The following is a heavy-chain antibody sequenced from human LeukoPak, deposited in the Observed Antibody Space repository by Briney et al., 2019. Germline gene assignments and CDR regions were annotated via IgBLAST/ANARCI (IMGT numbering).Heavy chain of an antibody. CDR3: ARDKAPRYTYGLGH. CDR1: GYTFITYG. D-gene: IGHD5-18*01. V-gene: IGHV1-18*01. CDR2: ISPYDGST. J-gene: IGHJ4*02. Sequence: ASVKVSCKASGYTFITYGINWVRQAPGQGLEWMGWISPYDGSTNFAQNLQGRVTMTTDTITSTAFMELRGLRFEDTALYYCARDKAPRYTYGLGHWGQGTLVTVSS.